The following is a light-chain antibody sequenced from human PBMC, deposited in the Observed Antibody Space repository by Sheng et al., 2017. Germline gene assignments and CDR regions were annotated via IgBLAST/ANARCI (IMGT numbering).Light chain of an antibody. CDR2: GAS. V-gene: IGKV3-15*01. Sequence: TQSPSFLSASVGDIVTITCRASQDISSHLAWYQQKPGQSPRLLIYGASTRATGIPARFSGSGSGTDFTLTISSLQSEDFAVYYCQQYDKWPLPFGGGTKVEIK. CDR3: QQYDKWPLP. CDR1: QDISSH. J-gene: IGKJ4*01.